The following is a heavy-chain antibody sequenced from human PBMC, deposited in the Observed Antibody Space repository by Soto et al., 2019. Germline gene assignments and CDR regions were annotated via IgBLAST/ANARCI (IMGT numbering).Heavy chain of an antibody. D-gene: IGHD3-3*01. V-gene: IGHV6-1*01. J-gene: IGHJ4*02. CDR1: GDSVSSNSAA. Sequence: LQTLSLTCAISGDSVSSNSAAWNWIRQSPSRGLEWLGRTYYRSKWYNDYAVSVKSRITINPDTSKNQFSLQLNSVTPEDTAVYYCAREYYDFWSGPRNYFDYWGQGTLVTVSS. CDR3: AREYYDFWSGPRNYFDY. CDR2: TYYRSKWYN.